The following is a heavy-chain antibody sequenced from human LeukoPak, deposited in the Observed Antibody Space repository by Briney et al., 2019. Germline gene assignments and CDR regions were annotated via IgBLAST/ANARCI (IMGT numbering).Heavy chain of an antibody. Sequence: GASVKVSCKASGGTFSSYAISWVRQAPGQGLEWMGRIIPIFGTANYAQKFQGRVTITADKSTSTAYMELSSLRSEDTAVYYCARGIPAAGTRFDYWGQGTLVTVSS. J-gene: IGHJ4*02. CDR2: IIPIFGTA. V-gene: IGHV1-69*06. D-gene: IGHD6-13*01. CDR3: ARGIPAAGTRFDY. CDR1: GGTFSSYA.